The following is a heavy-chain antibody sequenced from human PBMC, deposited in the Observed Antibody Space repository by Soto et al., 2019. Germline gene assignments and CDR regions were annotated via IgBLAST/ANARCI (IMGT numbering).Heavy chain of an antibody. CDR1: GGSISSYY. J-gene: IGHJ4*02. CDR3: ARAAPDGYWYYFDY. CDR2: IYYSGST. D-gene: IGHD2-8*02. Sequence: SETLSLTCTVSGGSISSYYWSWIRQPPGKGLEWIGYIYYSGSTNYNPSLKSRVTISVDTSKNQFSLKLSSVTAADTAVYYCARAAPDGYWYYFDYWGQGTLVTVSS. V-gene: IGHV4-59*01.